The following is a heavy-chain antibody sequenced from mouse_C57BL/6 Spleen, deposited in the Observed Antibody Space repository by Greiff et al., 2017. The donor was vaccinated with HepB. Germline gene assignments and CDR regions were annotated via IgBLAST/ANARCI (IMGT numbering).Heavy chain of an antibody. J-gene: IGHJ2*01. D-gene: IGHD2-4*01. CDR3: TRERIDYAFDY. CDR1: GFTFSSYA. CDR2: ISSGGDYI. Sequence: EVQRVESGEGLVKPGGSLKLSCAASGFTFSSYAMSWVRQTPEKRLEWVAYISSGGDYIYYADTVKGRFTISRDNARNTLYLQMSSLKSEDTAMYYCTRERIDYAFDYWGQGTTLTVSS. V-gene: IGHV5-9-1*02.